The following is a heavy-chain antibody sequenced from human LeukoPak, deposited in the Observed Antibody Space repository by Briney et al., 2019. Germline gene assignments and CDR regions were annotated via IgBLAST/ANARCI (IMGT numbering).Heavy chain of an antibody. CDR2: ISTTSRYI. J-gene: IGHJ4*02. CDR3: ARGNSDYDHDY. Sequence: GGSLRLSCAASGFTFTSYSMNWVRQAPGKGLEWVSSISTTSRYIYYADSVKGRFTVSRDNAKNLLYLHMNSLRAEDTAVYYCARGNSDYDHDYWGQGTLVTVSS. D-gene: IGHD5-12*01. CDR1: GFTFTSYS. V-gene: IGHV3-21*01.